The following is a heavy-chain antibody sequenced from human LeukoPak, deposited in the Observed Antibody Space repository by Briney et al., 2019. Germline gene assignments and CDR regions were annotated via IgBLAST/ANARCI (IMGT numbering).Heavy chain of an antibody. D-gene: IGHD3-10*01. CDR1: GFTFSTYG. J-gene: IGHJ4*02. V-gene: IGHV3-21*06. Sequence: GGSLRLSCAASGFTFSTYGMSWVRQAPGKGLEWVSSISSGSTSIYYADSVRGRFTISRDNTKNSLFLQMNSLRAEDTAVYYCAKTPGELWSWHDYWGQGAPVTVSS. CDR2: ISSGSTSI. CDR3: AKTPGELWSWHDY.